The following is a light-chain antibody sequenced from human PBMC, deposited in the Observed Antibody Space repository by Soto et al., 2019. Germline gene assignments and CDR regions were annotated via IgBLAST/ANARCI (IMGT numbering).Light chain of an antibody. CDR1: QSVSSSY. J-gene: IGKJ1*01. CDR3: QLYGSSPPWT. Sequence: EIVLTQSPGTLSLSPGERATLSCRASQSVSSSYLAWYQQKPGQAPRLLIYGASSRATGIPDRFSGSGSGTDITLTISRLEPEDLAVYYCQLYGSSPPWTFGQGTKVEIK. CDR2: GAS. V-gene: IGKV3-20*01.